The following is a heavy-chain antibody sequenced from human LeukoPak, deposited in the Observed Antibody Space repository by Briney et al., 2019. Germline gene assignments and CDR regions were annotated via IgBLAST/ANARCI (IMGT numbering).Heavy chain of an antibody. V-gene: IGHV3-48*03. CDR1: GFTFSSYE. J-gene: IGHJ3*02. CDR2: ISSSGSTI. Sequence: GGSLRLSCAASGFTFSSYEMNWVRQAPGKGLEWVSYISSSGSTIYYADSVKGRFTISRDNAKNSLYLQMDSLRAEDTAVYYCARETSGCSGGSCPPNDAFDIWGQGTMVTVSS. D-gene: IGHD2-15*01. CDR3: ARETSGCSGGSCPPNDAFDI.